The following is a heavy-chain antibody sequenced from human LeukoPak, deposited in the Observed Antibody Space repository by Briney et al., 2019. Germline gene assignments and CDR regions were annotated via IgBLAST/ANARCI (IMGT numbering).Heavy chain of an antibody. V-gene: IGHV1-18*01. D-gene: IGHD5-12*01. CDR1: GYTFTSYG. Sequence: ASVKVSCKASGYTFTSYGISWVRQAPGQGLEWMGWISAYNGNTNYAQKLQGRVTMTTDTSTSTAYMELRSLRSDDTAVYYCARDANVDIVATITNEDAFDIWGQGTMVTVSS. CDR2: ISAYNGNT. J-gene: IGHJ3*02. CDR3: ARDANVDIVATITNEDAFDI.